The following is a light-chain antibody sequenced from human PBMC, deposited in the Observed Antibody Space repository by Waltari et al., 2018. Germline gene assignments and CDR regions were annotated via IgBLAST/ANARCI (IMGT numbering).Light chain of an antibody. J-gene: IGKJ1*01. CDR1: QCIRYD. CDR2: AAS. CDR3: LQDYNYPWT. V-gene: IGKV1-6*01. Sequence: AIQMTQPPSSLAASLGDRVTITCRASQCIRYDLGWYQQKPGKAPNVLIYAASSLQSGVPSRFSGSGSGADFTLTISSLQPEDFATYFCLQDYNYPWTFGQGTKVEIK.